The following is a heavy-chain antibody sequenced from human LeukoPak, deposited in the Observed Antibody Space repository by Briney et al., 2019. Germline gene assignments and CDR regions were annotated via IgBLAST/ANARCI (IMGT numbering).Heavy chain of an antibody. CDR1: GLTVSSNY. CDR2: IYSGGTT. D-gene: IGHD6-13*01. V-gene: IGHV3-53*01. CDR3: ARGGYSSSYYFDY. J-gene: IGHJ4*02. Sequence: GGSLRLSCAASGLTVSSNYMSWVRQAPGKGLEWVSIIYSGGTTYYADYVQGRFTISRDNSENTLYLQLNSMRAEDTAVYYCARGGYSSSYYFDYWGQGTLVTVSS.